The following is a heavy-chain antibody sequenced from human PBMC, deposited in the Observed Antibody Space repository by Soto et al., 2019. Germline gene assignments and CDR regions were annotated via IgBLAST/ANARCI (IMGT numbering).Heavy chain of an antibody. V-gene: IGHV4-61*01. D-gene: IGHD3-22*01. CDR1: GGSVSSGSYY. CDR3: ARDYYDSSGYCYRSSWDGMDV. CDR2: IYYSGST. Sequence: SETLSLTCTVSGGSVSSGSYYWSWIRQPPGKGLEWIGYIYYSGSTNYNPSLKSRVTISVDTSKNQFSLKLSSVTAADTAVYYCARDYYDSSGYCYRSSWDGMDVWGQGTTVTVSS. J-gene: IGHJ6*02.